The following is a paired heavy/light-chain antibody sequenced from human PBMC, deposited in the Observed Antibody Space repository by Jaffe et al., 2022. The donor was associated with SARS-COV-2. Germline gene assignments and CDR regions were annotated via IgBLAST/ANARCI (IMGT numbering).Heavy chain of an antibody. V-gene: IGHV3-21*01. J-gene: IGHJ3*02. CDR1: GFTFSSYG. D-gene: IGHD6-19*01. CDR2: ISASSSYI. Sequence: EVQLVESGGGLVKPGGSLRLSCAAPGFTFSSYGMNWVRQAPGKGLEWVSSISASSSYIYYADSVKGRFTISRDNAKDSLFLQMNNLRAEDTAVYYCARAYNSGWYITAFDIWGQGTMVTVSS. CDR3: ARAYNSGWYITAFDI.
Light chain of an antibody. CDR1: SSDVGGYNY. V-gene: IGLV2-14*01. J-gene: IGLJ2*01. Sequence: QSALTQPASVSGSPGQSITISCTGTSSDVGGYNYVSWYQQHPGKAPKLMIYDVSNRPSGVSNRFSGSKSGNTASLTISGLQAEDEADYYCSSYASSSTLFGGGTKLTVL. CDR3: SSYASSSTL. CDR2: DVS.